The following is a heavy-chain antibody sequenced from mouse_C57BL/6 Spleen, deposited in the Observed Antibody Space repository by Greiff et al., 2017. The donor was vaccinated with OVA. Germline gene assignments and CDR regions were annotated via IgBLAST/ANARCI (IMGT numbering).Heavy chain of an antibody. D-gene: IGHD1-1*01. CDR3: ARLDYGSLHYCDY. CDR2: ISSGGSYT. J-gene: IGHJ2*01. CDR1: GFTFSSYG. V-gene: IGHV5-6*01. Sequence: EVQLVESGGDLVKPGGSLKLSCAASGFTFSSYGMSWVRQTPDKRLEWVATISSGGSYTYYPDSVKGRFTISRDNAKNTLYLQMSSLKSEDTAMYYCARLDYGSLHYCDYWGQGTTLTVSS.